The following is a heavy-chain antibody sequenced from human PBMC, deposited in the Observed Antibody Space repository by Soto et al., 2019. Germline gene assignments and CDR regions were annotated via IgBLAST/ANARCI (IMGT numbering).Heavy chain of an antibody. V-gene: IGHV3-33*01. CDR2: IWYDGSNK. D-gene: IGHD2-2*01. CDR3: ARSYCSSTSCYNPDGFDP. CDR1: GFTFSSYG. J-gene: IGHJ5*02. Sequence: PGGSLRLSCAASGFTFSSYGMHWVRQAPGKGLEWVAVIWYDGSNKYYADSVKGRFTISRDNSKNTLYLQMNSLRAEDTAVYYCARSYCSSTSCYNPDGFDPWGQGTLVTVSS.